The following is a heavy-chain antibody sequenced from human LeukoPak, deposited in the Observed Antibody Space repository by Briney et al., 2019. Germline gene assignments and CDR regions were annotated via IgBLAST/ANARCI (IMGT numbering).Heavy chain of an antibody. CDR3: ARAQGYCSGGSCYPPGVWFDP. Sequence: ASVKVSCKVSGYTLTELSMHWVRQAPGKGLEWIGGFDPEDGETIYAQKFQGRVTMTEDTSTDTAYMELSSLRSEDMAVYYCARAQGYCSGGSCYPPGVWFDPWGQGTLVTVSS. CDR2: FDPEDGET. J-gene: IGHJ5*02. D-gene: IGHD2-15*01. V-gene: IGHV1-24*01. CDR1: GYTLTELS.